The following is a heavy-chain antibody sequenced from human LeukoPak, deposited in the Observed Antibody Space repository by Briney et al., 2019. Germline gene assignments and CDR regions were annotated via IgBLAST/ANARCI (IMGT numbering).Heavy chain of an antibody. CDR2: IYYSGST. V-gene: IGHV4-39*07. CDR3: ARAISGRKDSFDY. D-gene: IGHD1-14*01. Sequence: SETLSLTCTVSGGSISSSSYYWGWIRQPPGKGLEWIGSIYYSGSTYYNPSLKSRVTISVDTSKNQFSLKLSSVTAADTAVYYCARAISGRKDSFDYWGQGTLVTVSS. CDR1: GGSISSSSYY. J-gene: IGHJ4*02.